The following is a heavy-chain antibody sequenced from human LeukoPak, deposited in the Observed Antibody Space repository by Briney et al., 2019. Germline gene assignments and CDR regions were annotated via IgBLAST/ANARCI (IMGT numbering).Heavy chain of an antibody. CDR3: ARDSLEDTL. D-gene: IGHD2-15*01. J-gene: IGHJ4*02. CDR2: ISSSSSII. CDR1: GFTFSKYN. V-gene: IGHV3-48*01. Sequence: GGSLRLSCAASGFTFSKYNMNWVRQAPGKGLEWVSYISSSSSIIYYADSVKGRFTISRDNAKNSLFLQMNSLRAEDTAVYYCARDSLEDTLWGQGTLVTVSS.